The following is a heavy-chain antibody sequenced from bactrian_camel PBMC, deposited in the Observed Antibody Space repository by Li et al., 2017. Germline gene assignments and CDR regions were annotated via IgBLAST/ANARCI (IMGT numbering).Heavy chain of an antibody. D-gene: IGHD7*01. CDR3: AAVVGCSTAPWLRDPGQRQGPIY. CDR1: GYSHSAYC. CDR2: IERDGGT. Sequence: VQLVESGGDSVQPGGSLRLTCAASGYSHSAYCIGWFRQAPGGELEGIATIERDGGTSAADSVKGRFIISRDNTKNTWYLQMNILKPEDTAMYYCAAVVGCSTAPWLRDPGQRQGPIYWGQGTQVTVS. J-gene: IGHJ4*01. V-gene: IGHV3S42*01.